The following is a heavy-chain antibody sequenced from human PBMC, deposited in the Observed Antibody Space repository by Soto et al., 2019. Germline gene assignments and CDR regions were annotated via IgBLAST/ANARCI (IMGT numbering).Heavy chain of an antibody. CDR2: IYPGDSDT. J-gene: IGHJ4*02. Sequence: EVQLVQSGAEVKKPGESLKISCKGSGYSFTSYWIGWVRQMPGKGLEWMGIIYPGDSDTRYSPSFQGQVTISADKSISTAYLQWRSLKASDTAMYYCARRALGFGELLPTDYWGQGTLVTVSS. V-gene: IGHV5-51*01. D-gene: IGHD3-10*01. CDR3: ARRALGFGELLPTDY. CDR1: GYSFTSYW.